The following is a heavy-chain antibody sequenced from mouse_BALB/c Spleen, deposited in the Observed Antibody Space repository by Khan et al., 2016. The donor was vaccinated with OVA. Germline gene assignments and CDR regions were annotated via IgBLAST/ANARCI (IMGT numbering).Heavy chain of an antibody. V-gene: IGHV1-4*01. Sequence: VQLQESGAELARPGASVKMSCKASGYTFTIYTIHWIKERPGQGLEWIGYINPSNGYTNYNQKFKDKATLTTDKSSTTAYLQLSSLTSDDSAVYNCVRDGAYHRNDGWFTYWGQGTLVTVSA. CDR2: INPSNGYT. J-gene: IGHJ3*01. CDR3: VRDGAYHRNDGWFTY. D-gene: IGHD2-14*01. CDR1: GYTFTIYT.